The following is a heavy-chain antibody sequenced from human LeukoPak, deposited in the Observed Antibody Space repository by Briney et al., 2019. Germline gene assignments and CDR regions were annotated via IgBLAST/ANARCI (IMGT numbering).Heavy chain of an antibody. D-gene: IGHD2-21*01. V-gene: IGHV1-2*02. Sequence: ASVKVSCKASGYTFTGFYIHWVRQAPGQGLEWMGRINPNSGGTNYAQKFQGRVNMTRDTSITTAYMELSRMRSDDTAVYYCARRPYTYSYMDVWGKGTTVTVSS. CDR1: GYTFTGFY. J-gene: IGHJ6*03. CDR2: INPNSGGT. CDR3: ARRPYTYSYMDV.